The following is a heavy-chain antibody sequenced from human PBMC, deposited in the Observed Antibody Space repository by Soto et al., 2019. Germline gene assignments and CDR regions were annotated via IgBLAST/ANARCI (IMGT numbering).Heavy chain of an antibody. Sequence: QVQLVQSWAEVKKPGSSVKVSCKASGGTFSSYAISWVRQAPGQGLEWMGGIIPIFGTANYAQKFPGRVTITAEAPGSTAYMDVRSLGSEDTAVYYCAIPGEYCSSTSCSKMYYFDYWGQGTLVGVSS. CDR2: IIPIFGTA. CDR3: AIPGEYCSSTSCSKMYYFDY. CDR1: GGTFSSYA. D-gene: IGHD2-2*01. J-gene: IGHJ4*02. V-gene: IGHV1-69*01.